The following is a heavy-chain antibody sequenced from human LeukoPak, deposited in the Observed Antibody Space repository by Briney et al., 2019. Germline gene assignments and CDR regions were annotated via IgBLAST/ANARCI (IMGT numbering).Heavy chain of an antibody. V-gene: IGHV4-59*01. D-gene: IGHD3-22*01. CDR2: IYYSGST. J-gene: IGHJ4*02. Sequence: SETLSLTCTVSGGSISSYYWSWIRQPPGKGLGWIGDIYYSGSTNYHPSLKSRVTISVDTSKNQFSLKLSSVTAADTAVYYCAGTYYYDSSGYYYPGGYWGQGTLVTVSS. CDR1: GGSISSYY. CDR3: AGTYYYDSSGYYYPGGY.